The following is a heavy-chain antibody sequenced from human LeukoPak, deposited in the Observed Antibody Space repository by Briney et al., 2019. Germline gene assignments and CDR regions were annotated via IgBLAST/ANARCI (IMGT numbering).Heavy chain of an antibody. CDR2: IYYSGST. V-gene: IGHV4-59*01. CDR1: GGSISSYY. J-gene: IGHJ4*02. D-gene: IGHD6-19*01. CDR3: ARVHSSGWYYFDY. Sequence: PSETLSLTCTVSGGSISSYYWSWIRQPPGKGLEWIGYIYYSGSTNYTPSLKSRVTISVDTSKNQFSLKLSSVTAADTAVYYCARVHSSGWYYFDYWGQGTLVTVSS.